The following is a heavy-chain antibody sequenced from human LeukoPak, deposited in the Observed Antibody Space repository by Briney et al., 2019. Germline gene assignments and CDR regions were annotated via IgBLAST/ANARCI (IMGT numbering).Heavy chain of an antibody. CDR2: ISSSSSYI. CDR1: GFTFSSYS. V-gene: IGHV3-21*01. J-gene: IGHJ4*02. CDR3: ARDLPAAMDFDC. D-gene: IGHD2-2*01. Sequence: PGGSLRLSCAASGFTFSSYSMNWVRQAPGKGLEWVSSISSSSSYIYYADSVKGRFTISRDNAKNSLYLQMNSLRAEDTAVYYCARDLPAAMDFDCWGQGTLITVSS.